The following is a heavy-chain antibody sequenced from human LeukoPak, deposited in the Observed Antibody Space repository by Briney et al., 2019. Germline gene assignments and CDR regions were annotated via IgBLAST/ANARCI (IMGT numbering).Heavy chain of an antibody. D-gene: IGHD5-18*01. CDR1: GFTFSSYS. V-gene: IGHV3-48*04. CDR3: ARDRGYSYGDIDY. Sequence: PGGSLRLSCAASGFTFSSYSMNWVRQAPGKGLEWVSYISSSSSTIYYADSVKGRFTISRDNAKNSLYLQMNSLRAEDTAVYYCARDRGYSYGDIDYWGQGTLVTVSS. J-gene: IGHJ4*02. CDR2: ISSSSSTI.